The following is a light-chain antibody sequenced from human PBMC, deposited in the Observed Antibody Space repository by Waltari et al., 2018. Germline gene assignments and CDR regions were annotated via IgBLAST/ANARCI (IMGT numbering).Light chain of an antibody. V-gene: IGKV1-5*03. CDR2: ESS. CDR1: QRIDRW. Sequence: DIQMTQSPSTLSASVGDRVTMTCRAGQRIDRWLAWYQQKPGKAPRVLIYESSSLENGVPSRFSRSGFGTEFTLTINNLQPDDFATYYCQQYHSDLLSFGGGTRVEIK. J-gene: IGKJ4*01. CDR3: QQYHSDLLS.